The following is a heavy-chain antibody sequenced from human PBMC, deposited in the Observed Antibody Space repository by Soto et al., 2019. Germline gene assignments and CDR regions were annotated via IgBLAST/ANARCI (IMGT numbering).Heavy chain of an antibody. CDR1: GFTFSSYA. Sequence: VQLLESGGGLVQPGGSLRLSCAASGFTFSSYAMSWVRQAPGKGLEWVSAISGSGGSTYYADSVKGRFTISRDNSKNTLYLQMNSLRAEDTAVYYCANPPAAAARGTNRFDPWGQGTLVTVSS. CDR3: ANPPAAAARGTNRFDP. V-gene: IGHV3-23*01. D-gene: IGHD6-13*01. J-gene: IGHJ5*02. CDR2: ISGSGGST.